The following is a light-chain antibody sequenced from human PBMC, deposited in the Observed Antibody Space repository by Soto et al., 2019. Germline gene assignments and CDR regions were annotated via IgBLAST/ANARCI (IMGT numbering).Light chain of an antibody. CDR1: QGISSW. J-gene: IGKJ2*01. CDR2: AAS. V-gene: IGKV1-12*01. Sequence: DIQMTQSPSSVSASVGDRVTITCRASQGISSWLALYQQKPGKAPKLLIYAASSLQSGVPSRFSGSGSGTDCTLTISSLQPEDCATYSCQQANSLPHNFGQGTKLEIK. CDR3: QQANSLPHN.